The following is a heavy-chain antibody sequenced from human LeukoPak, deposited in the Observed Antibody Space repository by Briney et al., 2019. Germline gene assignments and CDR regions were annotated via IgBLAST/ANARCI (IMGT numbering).Heavy chain of an antibody. CDR2: IIPIFGTA. CDR3: ARDVPFSSIAARDRFDP. V-gene: IGHV1-69*13. D-gene: IGHD6-6*01. J-gene: IGHJ5*02. CDR1: GGTFSSYA. Sequence: ASVKVSCKASGGTFSSYAISWVRQAPGQGLECMRGIIPIFGTANYAQKFQGRVTITADESTSTAYMELSSLRSEDTAVYYCARDVPFSSIAARDRFDPWGQGTLVTVSS.